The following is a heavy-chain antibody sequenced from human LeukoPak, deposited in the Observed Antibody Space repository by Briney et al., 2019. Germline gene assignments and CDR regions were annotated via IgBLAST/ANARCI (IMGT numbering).Heavy chain of an antibody. J-gene: IGHJ4*02. CDR2: TSSSSSYI. V-gene: IGHV3-21*01. Sequence: PGGSLRLSCAASGFTFSSYSMNWVRQAPGKGLEWVSSTSSSSSYIYYADSVKGRFTISRDNAKNSLYLQMNSLRAEDTAVHYCARDLQTYYDILTDYWGQGTLVTVSS. CDR3: ARDLQTYYDILTDY. CDR1: GFTFSSYS. D-gene: IGHD3-9*01.